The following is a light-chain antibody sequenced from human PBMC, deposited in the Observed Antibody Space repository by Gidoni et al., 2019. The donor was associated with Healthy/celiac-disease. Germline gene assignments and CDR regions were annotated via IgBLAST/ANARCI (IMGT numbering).Light chain of an antibody. J-gene: IGLJ2*01. Sequence: QSALTQPAPVSASPGQSITISCTGTSSDVGCYNYVAWYQQHPGKVPKLMIYEVSNRPSGVSNRFSGSKSGNTASRTIYGLQAEDEADYYCSSYTSSSTPVVFGGGTKLTVL. CDR2: EVS. CDR1: SSDVGCYNY. CDR3: SSYTSSSTPVV. V-gene: IGLV2-14*01.